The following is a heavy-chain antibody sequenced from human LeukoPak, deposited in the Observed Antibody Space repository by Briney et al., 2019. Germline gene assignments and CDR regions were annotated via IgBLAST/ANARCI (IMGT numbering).Heavy chain of an antibody. Sequence: SETLSLTCTVSGGSISSYYWSWIRQPPGKGLEWIGYIYYSGSTNYIPFLKSRVTISVDTSKNQFSLRLSSVTAADTALYYCARDCSSSSCYDYWGQGTLVTVSS. D-gene: IGHD2-2*01. J-gene: IGHJ4*02. CDR3: ARDCSSSSCYDY. V-gene: IGHV4-59*01. CDR2: IYYSGST. CDR1: GGSISSYY.